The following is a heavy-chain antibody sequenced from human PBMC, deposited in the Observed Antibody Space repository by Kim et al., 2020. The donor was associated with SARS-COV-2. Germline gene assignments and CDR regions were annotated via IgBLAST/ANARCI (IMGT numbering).Heavy chain of an antibody. CDR1: GFTFSSYA. CDR3: AKFRYCSGGSCYSVHFDL. J-gene: IGHJ2*01. V-gene: IGHV3-23*01. CDR2: ISGSGGST. Sequence: GSLRLSCAASGFTFSSYAMSWVRQAPGKGLEWVSAISGSGGSTYYADSVKGRFTISRDNSKNTLYLQMNSLRAEDTAVYYCAKFRYCSGGSCYSVHFDLWGRGTLVTVSS. D-gene: IGHD2-15*01.